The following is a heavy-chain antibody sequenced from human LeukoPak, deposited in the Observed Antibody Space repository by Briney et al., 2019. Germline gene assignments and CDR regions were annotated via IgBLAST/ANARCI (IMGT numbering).Heavy chain of an antibody. Sequence: PGGSLRLSCAASGFTVRNNYMSWVRRAPGKGLECVSVIYSGGSTYYADSVKGRFTISRDNSKNTLYLQMNSLRAEDTAVYYCARDVTPSGSYSDYWGQGTLVTVSS. J-gene: IGHJ4*02. D-gene: IGHD1-26*01. CDR1: GFTVRNNY. CDR2: IYSGGST. CDR3: ARDVTPSGSYSDY. V-gene: IGHV3-66*01.